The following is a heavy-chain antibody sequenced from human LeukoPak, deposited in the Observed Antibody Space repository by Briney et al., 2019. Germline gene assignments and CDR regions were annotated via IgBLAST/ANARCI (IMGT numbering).Heavy chain of an antibody. V-gene: IGHV3-7*05. Sequence: GGSLRLSCAASGFTFTNYWMTWVRQPPGKGLEWVANIKQDGIEKYYVDSVKGRFTISRDNPRLSLFLQMDSLNAEDTALYYCARITPRFFDYWGQGTLVTVSS. CDR3: ARITPRFFDY. D-gene: IGHD1-14*01. CDR1: GFTFTNYW. J-gene: IGHJ4*02. CDR2: IKQDGIEK.